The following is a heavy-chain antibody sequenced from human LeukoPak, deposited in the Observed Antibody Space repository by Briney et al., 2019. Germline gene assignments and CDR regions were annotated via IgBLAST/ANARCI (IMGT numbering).Heavy chain of an antibody. V-gene: IGHV4-59*02. CDR3: ARVRPFYGGNSVLNYFDY. J-gene: IGHJ4*02. Sequence: PSETLSLTCTVPGGSVSSYYWSWIRQPPGKGLEWIGYIYYSGSTNYNPSLKSRVTISVDTSKNQFSLKLSSVTAADTAVYYCARVRPFYGGNSVLNYFDYWGQGTLVTVSS. D-gene: IGHD4-23*01. CDR1: GGSVSSYY. CDR2: IYYSGST.